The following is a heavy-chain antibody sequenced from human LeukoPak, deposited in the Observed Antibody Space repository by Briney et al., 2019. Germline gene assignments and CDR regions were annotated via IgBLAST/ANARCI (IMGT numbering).Heavy chain of an antibody. V-gene: IGHV3-21*01. Sequence: GGSLRLSCAASGFTFSSYSMNWVRQAPGKGLEWVSSIISSSSYIEYADPVKGRFTISRDNAKNSLYLQMNRRRAEDTAVYYCARTPTISTDWGQGTLVTVSP. J-gene: IGHJ4*02. CDR3: ARTPTISTD. D-gene: IGHD3-3*01. CDR2: IISSSSYI. CDR1: GFTFSSYS.